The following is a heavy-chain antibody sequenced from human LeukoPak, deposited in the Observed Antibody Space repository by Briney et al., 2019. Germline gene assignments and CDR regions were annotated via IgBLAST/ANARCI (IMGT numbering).Heavy chain of an antibody. CDR1: GGSISSSSYY. J-gene: IGHJ6*02. V-gene: IGHV4-39*01. D-gene: IGHD6-13*01. CDR3: ASSYSSSWYYYYGMDV. CDR2: IYYSGST. Sequence: PSETLSLTCTVSGGSISSSSYYWGWIRQPPGKGPEWIGSIYYSGSTYYNPPLKSRVTISVDTSKNQFSLKLSSVTAADTAVYYCASSYSSSWYYYYGMDVWGQGTTVTVSS.